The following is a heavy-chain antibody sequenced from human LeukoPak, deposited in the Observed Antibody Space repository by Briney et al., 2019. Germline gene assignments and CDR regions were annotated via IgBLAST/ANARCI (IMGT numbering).Heavy chain of an antibody. J-gene: IGHJ6*02. CDR2: MNPNSGNT. V-gene: IGHV1-8*01. CDR1: GYTFTSYD. D-gene: IGHD1-1*01. CDR3: ARGFSEHTQYYYYYYGMDV. Sequence: ASVTVSCKASGYTFTSYDINWVRQATGQGLEWMGWMNPNSGNTGYAQKFQGRVTMTRNTSISTAYMELSSLRSEDTAVYYCARGFSEHTQYYYYYYGMDVWGQGTTVTVSS.